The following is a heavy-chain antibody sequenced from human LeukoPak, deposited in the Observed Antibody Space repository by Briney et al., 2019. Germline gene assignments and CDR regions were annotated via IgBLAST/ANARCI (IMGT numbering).Heavy chain of an antibody. CDR2: IRAYHGNT. D-gene: IGHD3-22*01. Sequence: GASVTVSHKASGYSFTSYGNTWLGLAPAPGLEWMGWIRAYHGNTNYAQKLHGRVTMTTDTATSTAYMELRSLRSDDTDVYDCARYDSSGYCYRDWFDPWGQGTLVTVSS. V-gene: IGHV1-18*01. CDR1: GYSFTSYG. J-gene: IGHJ5*02. CDR3: ARYDSSGYCYRDWFDP.